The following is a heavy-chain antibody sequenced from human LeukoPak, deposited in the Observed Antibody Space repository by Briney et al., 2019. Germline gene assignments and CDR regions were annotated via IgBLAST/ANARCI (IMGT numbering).Heavy chain of an antibody. CDR2: MNPNSGNT. Sequence: ASVKVSCKASGYTFNSCDINWVRQATGQGLEWMGWMNPNSGNTGYAQKFQGRVTITRNTSISTAYMELSSLRSEDTAVYYCARGVFHDYGDYDYWGQGTLVTVSS. D-gene: IGHD4-17*01. J-gene: IGHJ4*02. CDR1: GYTFNSCD. V-gene: IGHV1-8*03. CDR3: ARGVFHDYGDYDY.